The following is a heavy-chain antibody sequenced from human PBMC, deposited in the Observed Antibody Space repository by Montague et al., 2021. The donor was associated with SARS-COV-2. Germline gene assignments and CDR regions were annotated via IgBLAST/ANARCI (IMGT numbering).Heavy chain of an antibody. V-gene: IGHV4-31*03. J-gene: IGHJ5*02. CDR2: IYYSGST. D-gene: IGHD6-13*01. CDR1: GGSISSDYYY. Sequence: TLSLTCTVSGGSISSDYYYWSWIRQHPGKGLEWIGYIYYSGSTYYNPSLESRVTISVDTSKNQFSLKLNSVTAADTAVYYCAKIRERLVRRWFDPWGQGTLVTVSS. CDR3: AKIRERLVRRWFDP.